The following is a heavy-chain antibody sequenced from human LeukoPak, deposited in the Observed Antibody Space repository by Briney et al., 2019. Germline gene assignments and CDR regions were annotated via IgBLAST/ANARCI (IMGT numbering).Heavy chain of an antibody. CDR2: INPNSGGT. CDR3: ARDYDYVWGSYRRNWFDP. J-gene: IGHJ5*02. Sequence: ASVTVSCKASGYTFTGYYMHWVRQAPGQGLEWMGWINPNSGGTNYAQKFQGRVTMTRDTSISTAYMELSRLRSDDTAVYYCARDYDYVWGSYRRNWFDPWGQGTLVTVSS. D-gene: IGHD3-16*02. V-gene: IGHV1-2*02. CDR1: GYTFTGYY.